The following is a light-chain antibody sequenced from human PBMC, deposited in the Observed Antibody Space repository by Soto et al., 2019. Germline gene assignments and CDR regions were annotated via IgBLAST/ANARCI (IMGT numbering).Light chain of an antibody. Sequence: QSALTQPASVSGSPGQSITISCTGTSSDVGGYNYVSWYQQHPGKAPKLMIYEVSYRPSGVSNRFSGSKSGNTASLTISGLQAEDEADYYCSSYTSSNTLVFGGGTQLTVL. CDR3: SSYTSSNTLV. CDR2: EVS. CDR1: SSDVGGYNY. J-gene: IGLJ2*01. V-gene: IGLV2-14*01.